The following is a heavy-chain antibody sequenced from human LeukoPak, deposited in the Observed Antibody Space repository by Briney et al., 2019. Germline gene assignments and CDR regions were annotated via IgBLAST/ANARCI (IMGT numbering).Heavy chain of an antibody. CDR3: ARHPSVVAYYYYYMDV. CDR2: INHSGST. Sequence: LTLSCTGSGFTFNDYYWSWIRQPPGKWLEWIGEINHSGSTYYNPSLKSRVTISVDTFKNQFSLKLGSVTAADTAVYYCARHPSVVAYYYYYMDVWGKGTTVTVSS. CDR1: GFTFNDYY. V-gene: IGHV4-34*01. D-gene: IGHD2-15*01. J-gene: IGHJ6*03.